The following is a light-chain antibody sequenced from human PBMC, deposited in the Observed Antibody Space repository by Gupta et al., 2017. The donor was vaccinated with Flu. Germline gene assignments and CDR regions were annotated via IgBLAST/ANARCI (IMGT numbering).Light chain of an antibody. CDR2: NTN. CDR3: VLYMGSGEWV. V-gene: IGLV8-61*01. J-gene: IGLJ3*02. CDR1: SGSVSTSYY. Sequence: QTVVTQQPSFSVSPGGTVTLTCGLSSGSVSTSYYPSWYQQTPGQAPRTLIYNTNTRSSGVPDRFSGSILGNKAALTITGAQADDESDDDCVLYMGSGEWVLGRGTKL.